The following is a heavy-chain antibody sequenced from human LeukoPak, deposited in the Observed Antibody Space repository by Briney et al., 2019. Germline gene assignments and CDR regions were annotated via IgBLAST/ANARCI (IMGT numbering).Heavy chain of an antibody. Sequence: GGSLRLSCAASGFTFSDYYMSWIRQAPGKGLEWVSYISSSGSTIYYADSVKGRFTISRDNAKNSLYLQMNGLRAEDTAVYYCARASFGSYSHFDYWGQGTLVTVSS. CDR2: ISSSGSTI. J-gene: IGHJ4*02. CDR1: GFTFSDYY. CDR3: ARASFGSYSHFDY. D-gene: IGHD1-26*01. V-gene: IGHV3-11*04.